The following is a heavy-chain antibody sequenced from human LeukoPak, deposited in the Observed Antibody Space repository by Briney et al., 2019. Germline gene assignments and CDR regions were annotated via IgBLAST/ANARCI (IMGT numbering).Heavy chain of an antibody. J-gene: IGHJ4*02. V-gene: IGHV4-61*02. CDR1: GGSISSGSYY. D-gene: IGHD2-15*01. CDR2: IYTSGST. Sequence: SQTLSLTCTVSGGSISSGSYYWSWIRQPAGKGLEWIGRIYTSGSTYYNPSLKSRVTISVDTSKNQFSLKLSSVTAADTAVYYCARGYCSGGSCYRLDYWGQGTLVTVSS. CDR3: ARGYCSGGSCYRLDY.